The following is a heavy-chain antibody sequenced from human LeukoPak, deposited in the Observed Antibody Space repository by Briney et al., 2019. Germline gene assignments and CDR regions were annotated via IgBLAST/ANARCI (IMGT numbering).Heavy chain of an antibody. CDR2: INHSGST. CDR1: GGSFSGCY. V-gene: IGHV4-34*01. CDR3: ARGRYDFWSGYRPFDY. D-gene: IGHD3-3*01. Sequence: SETLSLTCAVYGGSFSGCYWSWIRQPPGKGLEWIGEINHSGSTNYNPSLKSRVTISVDTSKNQFSLKLGSVTAADTAVYYCARGRYDFWSGYRPFDYWGQGTLVTVSS. J-gene: IGHJ4*02.